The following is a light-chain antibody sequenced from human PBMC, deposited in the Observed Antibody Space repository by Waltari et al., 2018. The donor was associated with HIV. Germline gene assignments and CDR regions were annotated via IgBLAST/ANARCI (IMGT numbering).Light chain of an antibody. J-gene: IGKJ3*01. V-gene: IGKV4-1*01. CDR3: QQNGNSLT. CDR1: QSVLFSSNNKNY. CDR2: WAS. Sequence: DIVMTQSPDSLAVSLGERATINCKSSQSVLFSSNNKNYLAWYQQKPGQPPKLLIYWASTRESGVPDRFSGSGSGTDFTLTISTLQAEDVAIYYCQQNGNSLTFGPGTKVNIK.